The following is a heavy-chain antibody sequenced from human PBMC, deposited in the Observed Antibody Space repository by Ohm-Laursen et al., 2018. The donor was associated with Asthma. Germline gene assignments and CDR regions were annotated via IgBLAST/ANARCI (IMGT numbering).Heavy chain of an antibody. D-gene: IGHD4-23*01. J-gene: IGHJ3*02. CDR2: GGSYYDGGLK. Sequence: SLRLSCSASGFTFRSYAMHWVRQAPGKGLEWVAVGGSYYDGGLKYYADSVNGRFTVSRDDSKNTLYLQMNSLRAEDTAVYYCAKEAVKDYGGNLRDAFDIWGQGTMVTVSS. CDR3: AKEAVKDYGGNLRDAFDI. V-gene: IGHV3-30-3*02. CDR1: GFTFRSYA.